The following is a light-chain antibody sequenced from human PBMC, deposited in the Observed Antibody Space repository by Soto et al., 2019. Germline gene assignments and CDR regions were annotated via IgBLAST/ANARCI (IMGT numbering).Light chain of an antibody. J-gene: IGKJ4*01. CDR1: QSISNY. CDR2: DAS. Sequence: EVVLTQSPATLSLSPGERATLSCRASQSISNYLAWYQQRPGQPPRLLIYDASNRATGIPARFSGSGSGTDFTLTINILEPEDFAVYYCHQLNFGGGTRVEIK. V-gene: IGKV3-11*01. CDR3: HQLN.